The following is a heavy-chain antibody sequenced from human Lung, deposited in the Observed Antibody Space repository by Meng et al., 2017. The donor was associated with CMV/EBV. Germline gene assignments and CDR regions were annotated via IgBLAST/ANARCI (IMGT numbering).Heavy chain of an antibody. J-gene: IGHJ1*01. D-gene: IGHD3-10*01. CDR3: LRRSGGSV. Sequence: QAQVRRSGPALVKPSATLSLTCAVSGDSIPNHNWWAWVRQPPGKGLEWIGEIPHRGSSAYNPSLKSRVSMSIDKSKNQFSLKLTSVTAADTAVYHCLRRSGGSVWGQGTLVTVSS. CDR1: GDSIPNHNW. V-gene: IGHV4-4*02. CDR2: IPHRGSS.